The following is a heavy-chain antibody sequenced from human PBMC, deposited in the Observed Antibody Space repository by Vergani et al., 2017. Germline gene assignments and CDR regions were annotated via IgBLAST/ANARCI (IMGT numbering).Heavy chain of an antibody. V-gene: IGHV5-51*03. Sequence: EVQLVQSGAEVKKPGESLKISCKGSGYSFTSYWIGWVRQMPGKGLEWMGIIYPGDSDTRYSPSFQGQVTISADKYISTAYLQWSSLKASDTAMYYFARRGKDSSSSVVYYYGMDVWGQGTTVTVSS. CDR2: IYPGDSDT. J-gene: IGHJ6*02. D-gene: IGHD6-6*01. CDR3: ARRGKDSSSSVVYYYGMDV. CDR1: GYSFTSYW.